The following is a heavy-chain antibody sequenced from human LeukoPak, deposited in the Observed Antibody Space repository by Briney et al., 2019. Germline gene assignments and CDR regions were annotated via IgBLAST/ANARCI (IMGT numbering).Heavy chain of an antibody. CDR2: IIPNLGTA. CDR1: GGTFSSYA. CDR3: AFGVLMYSGSYSEFDY. D-gene: IGHD1-26*01. Sequence: SVKVSCKASGGTFSSYAISWVRQAPGQGLEWMGRIIPNLGTASYPKKCQGRVAITTDESTNTAQIGLRSLRSADTAVYYCAFGVLMYSGSYSEFDYWGQGTLVTVSS. V-gene: IGHV1-69*05. J-gene: IGHJ4*02.